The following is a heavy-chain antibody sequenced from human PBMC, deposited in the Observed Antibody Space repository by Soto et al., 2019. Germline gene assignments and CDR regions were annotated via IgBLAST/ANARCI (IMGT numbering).Heavy chain of an antibody. CDR2: IIPILGIA. Sequence: QVQLVQSGAEVKKPGSSVKVSCKASGGTFSSYTISWVRQAPGQGLEWMGRIIPILGIANYAQKFQGRVTITADKSTSTAYMELSSLRSEDTAVYYCAGEGYDFWSGSMGSWFDPWGQGTLVTVSS. J-gene: IGHJ5*02. D-gene: IGHD3-3*01. CDR1: GGTFSSYT. V-gene: IGHV1-69*08. CDR3: AGEGYDFWSGSMGSWFDP.